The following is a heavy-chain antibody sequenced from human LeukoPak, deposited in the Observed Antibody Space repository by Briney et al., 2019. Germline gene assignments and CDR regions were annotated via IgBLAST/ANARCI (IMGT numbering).Heavy chain of an antibody. CDR1: GYTFTSYG. J-gene: IGHJ4*02. V-gene: IGHV1-18*01. Sequence: GASVKVSCKASGYTFTSYGISWVRQAPGQGLEWMGWISAYNGNTNYAQKLQGRVTMTTDTSTSTAYMELRSLRSDDTAVYYCARTLIPIFGVYYFDYWGQGTLVTVSS. D-gene: IGHD3-3*01. CDR2: ISAYNGNT. CDR3: ARTLIPIFGVYYFDY.